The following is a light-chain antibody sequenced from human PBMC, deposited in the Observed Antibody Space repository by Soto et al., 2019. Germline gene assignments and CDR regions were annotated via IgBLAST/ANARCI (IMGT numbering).Light chain of an antibody. Sequence: EVLMTQVPATLFLYPGERATLFCRASQSVSTNLAWYQQRHGQAPRLLIYAASSRATGTPARFSGSGSGTQFTLTISSLQSEDFAVYYGQQYDNWPPLTFGGGTKVEIK. CDR2: AAS. J-gene: IGKJ4*01. CDR1: QSVSTN. CDR3: QQYDNWPPLT. V-gene: IGKV3D-15*01.